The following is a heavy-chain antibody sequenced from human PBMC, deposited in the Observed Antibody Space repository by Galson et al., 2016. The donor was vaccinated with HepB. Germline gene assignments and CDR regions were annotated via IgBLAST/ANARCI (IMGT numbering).Heavy chain of an antibody. CDR3: ASEDCGRTTCYFAGVALSGMDV. CDR1: GDTFSKYN. J-gene: IGHJ6*02. CDR2: IIPKSGTA. Sequence: SVKVSCKASGDTFSKYNFNWVRQAPGQGLEWMGGIIPKSGTANYAQKFQGRVTITADESTSTAYKELSSLRYEETAIYYCASEDCGRTTCYFAGVALSGMDVWGHGTTVTVSS. D-gene: IGHD3-9*01. V-gene: IGHV1-69*13.